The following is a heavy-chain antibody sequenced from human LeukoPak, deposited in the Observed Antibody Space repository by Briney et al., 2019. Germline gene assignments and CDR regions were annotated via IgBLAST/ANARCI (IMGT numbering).Heavy chain of an antibody. Sequence: SGPTVVKPTQTLTLTCTLSGFSLTANGVGVGWIRQPPGKALEWLALIYWDDDKRYTPSLKSRLTVAKDTSKNQVVLTMTNMDPVDTATYYCAHRRPSYSGGWYFDYWGQGTLVTVSS. D-gene: IGHD6-19*01. CDR3: AHRRPSYSGGWYFDY. CDR2: IYWDDDK. J-gene: IGHJ4*02. V-gene: IGHV2-5*02. CDR1: GFSLTANGVG.